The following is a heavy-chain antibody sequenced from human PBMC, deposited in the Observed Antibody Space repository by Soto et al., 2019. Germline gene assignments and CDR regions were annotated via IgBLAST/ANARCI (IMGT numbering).Heavy chain of an antibody. CDR3: AIFGQVXATRPDAFDI. CDR1: GGSISSSSYY. D-gene: IGHD2-21*01. CDR2: IYYSGST. Sequence: PSETLSLTCTVSGGSISSSSYYWGWIRQPPGKGLEWIGSIYYSGSTYYNPSLKSRVTISVDTSKNQFSLKLSSVTAADTAVYYCAIFGQVXATRPDAFDIWGQGTMVTVSS. J-gene: IGHJ3*02. V-gene: IGHV4-39*01.